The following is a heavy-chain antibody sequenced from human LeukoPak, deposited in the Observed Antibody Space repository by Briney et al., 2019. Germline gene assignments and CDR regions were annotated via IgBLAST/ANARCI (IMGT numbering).Heavy chain of an antibody. V-gene: IGHV4-59*01. CDR2: IYYSGRT. D-gene: IGHD3-22*01. J-gene: IGHJ4*02. CDR3: ARLTYYYDSSGYYWAPSYFDY. CDR1: GGSISSYY. Sequence: SETLSLTCTVSGGSISSYYWSWIRQPPGKGLEWIGYIYYSGRTNYNPSLKSRVTISVDTSKNQFSLKLSSVTAADTAVYYCARLTYYYDSSGYYWAPSYFDYWGQGTLVTVSS.